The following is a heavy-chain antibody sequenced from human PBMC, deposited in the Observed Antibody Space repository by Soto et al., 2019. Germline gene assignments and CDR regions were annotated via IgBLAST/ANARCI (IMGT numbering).Heavy chain of an antibody. J-gene: IGHJ4*02. V-gene: IGHV3-23*01. CDR2: ISSSGGST. CDR3: AKDLGGYSGYAFDY. CDR1: GFTFSSYA. D-gene: IGHD5-12*01. Sequence: HPGGSLRLSCAASGFTFSSYAMGWVRQAPGKGLEWVSAISSSGGSTYYADSVKGRFTISRDNSKNTLYLQMNSLRAEDTAVYYCAKDLGGYSGYAFDYWGQGTLVTXSS.